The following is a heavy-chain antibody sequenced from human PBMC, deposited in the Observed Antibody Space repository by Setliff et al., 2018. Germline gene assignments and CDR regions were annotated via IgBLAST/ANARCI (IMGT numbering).Heavy chain of an antibody. CDR2: IKQDGSEK. CDR3: AREGDTVNWFDP. D-gene: IGHD4-4*01. V-gene: IGHV3-7*01. Sequence: ETLSLTCAVYGGSFSGYYWSWVRQAPGKGLEWVANIKQDGSEKYYVDSVKGRFTISRDNAKNSLYLQMNSLRAEDTAVYCCAREGDTVNWFDPWGQGTLVTVSS. CDR1: GGSFSGYY. J-gene: IGHJ5*02.